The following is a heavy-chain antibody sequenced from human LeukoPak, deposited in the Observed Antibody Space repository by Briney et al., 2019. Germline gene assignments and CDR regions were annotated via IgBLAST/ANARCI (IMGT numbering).Heavy chain of an antibody. CDR2: IYTSGST. CDR3: VRDEVHYYDSSGYWNWFDP. D-gene: IGHD3-22*01. V-gene: IGHV4-4*07. CDR1: GGSISSYY. J-gene: IGHJ5*02. Sequence: PSETLSLTCTVSGGSISSYYWSWIRQPAGKGLEWIGRIYTSGSTNYNPSLKSRVTMSVDTSKNQFSLKLSSVTAADTAVYYCVRDEVHYYDSSGYWNWFDPWGQGTLVTVSS.